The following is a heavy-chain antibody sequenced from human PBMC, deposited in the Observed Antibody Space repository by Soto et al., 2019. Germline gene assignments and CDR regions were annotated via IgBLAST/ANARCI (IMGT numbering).Heavy chain of an antibody. D-gene: IGHD3-3*01. J-gene: IGHJ4*02. V-gene: IGHV1-46*01. CDR3: ARAPNIHYDFWSGYYSVIFDY. CDR2: INPSGGST. Sequence: ASVKVSCKASGYTFTSYYMHWVRQAPGQGPEWMGIINPSGGSTSYAQKFQGRITMTRDTSTSTVYMELSSLRSEDTAVYYCARAPNIHYDFWSGYYSVIFDYWGQGTLVTVSS. CDR1: GYTFTSYY.